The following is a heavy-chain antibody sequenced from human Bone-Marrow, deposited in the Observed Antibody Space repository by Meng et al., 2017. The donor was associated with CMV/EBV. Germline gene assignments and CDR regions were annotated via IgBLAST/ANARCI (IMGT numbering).Heavy chain of an antibody. J-gene: IGHJ4*02. D-gene: IGHD6-6*01. CDR3: ARLVGGSRIAARSGTIDY. V-gene: IGHV4-39*01. CDR1: GGSINSRNFY. Sequence: ESLKISCSVAGGSINSRNFYWGWIRQPPGKGLEWIGSIYYSGSTYYNPSLKSRVTISVDTSKNQFSLKLSSVTAADTAVYYCARLVGGSRIAARSGTIDYWAQGTLVTVSS. CDR2: IYYSGST.